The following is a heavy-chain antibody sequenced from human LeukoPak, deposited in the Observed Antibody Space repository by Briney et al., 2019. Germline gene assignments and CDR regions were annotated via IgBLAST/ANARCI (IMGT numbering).Heavy chain of an antibody. CDR3: ARPLGYYFDY. V-gene: IGHV4-34*01. Sequence: PSETLSLTCAVYGGSFSGCYWGWIRQPPGKGLEWIGEINHSGSTNYNPPLKSRVTISVDTSKNQFSLKLSSVTAADTAVYYCARPLGYYFDYWGQGTLVTVSS. CDR1: GGSFSGCY. J-gene: IGHJ4*02. CDR2: INHSGST. D-gene: IGHD7-27*01.